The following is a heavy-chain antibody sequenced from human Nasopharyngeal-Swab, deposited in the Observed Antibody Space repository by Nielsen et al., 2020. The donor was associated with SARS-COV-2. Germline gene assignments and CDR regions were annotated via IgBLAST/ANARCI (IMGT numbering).Heavy chain of an antibody. CDR2: IYYSGTT. Sequence: SETLSLTCAVSGGSISSSPYYWGWIRQPPGKELEWIGTIYYSGTTYSNPSLKSRVTISVDTSKDQFSLKLSSMTAADTAVYYCARPSKTGYWYFDLWGRGTLVTVSS. D-gene: IGHD2-2*01. V-gene: IGHV4-39*01. CDR1: GGSISSSPYY. CDR3: ARPSKTGYWYFDL. J-gene: IGHJ2*01.